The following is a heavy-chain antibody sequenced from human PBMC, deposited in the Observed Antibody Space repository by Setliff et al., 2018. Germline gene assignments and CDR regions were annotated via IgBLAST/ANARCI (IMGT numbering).Heavy chain of an antibody. CDR2: ISPSSSHI. J-gene: IGHJ5*02. CDR1: GFTFSTYS. V-gene: IGHV3-21*04. CDR3: ARDLSNVWGSYRLTNWFDP. Sequence: AGGSLRLSCAASGFTFSTYSLIWVRQAPGPGLEWVSSISPSSSHIYYADSAEGRFTISRDNAKNSLYLQMNSLRAEDTAVYYCARDLSNVWGSYRLTNWFDPWGQGTLVTVSS. D-gene: IGHD3-16*02.